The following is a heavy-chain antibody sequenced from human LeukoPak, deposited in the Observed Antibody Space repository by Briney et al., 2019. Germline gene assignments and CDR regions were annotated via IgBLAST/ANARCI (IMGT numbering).Heavy chain of an antibody. CDR2: ISGSGGST. CDR1: GFTFNNYA. J-gene: IGHJ4*02. CDR3: ARQPSSQNFDY. D-gene: IGHD6-13*01. Sequence: GGSLRLSCAASGFTFNNYAMTWVRQTPGKGLEWVSVISGSGGSTYYADSVKGRFTISRDNAKNSLYLQMNSLRAEDTAVYYCARQPSSQNFDYWGQGALVTVSS. V-gene: IGHV3-23*01.